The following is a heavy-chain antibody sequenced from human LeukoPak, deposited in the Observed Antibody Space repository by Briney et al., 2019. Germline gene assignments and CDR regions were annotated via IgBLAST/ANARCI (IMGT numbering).Heavy chain of an antibody. D-gene: IGHD4-11*01. Sequence: ASVKFSCKASGYTFTGYYMHWVRQAPGQGLEWMGWINPNSGGTNYAQKFQGRVTMTRDTSISTAYMELSRLRSDDTAVYYCASNLGYSNSPFDYWGQGTLVTVSS. CDR3: ASNLGYSNSPFDY. CDR2: INPNSGGT. V-gene: IGHV1-2*02. J-gene: IGHJ4*02. CDR1: GYTFTGYY.